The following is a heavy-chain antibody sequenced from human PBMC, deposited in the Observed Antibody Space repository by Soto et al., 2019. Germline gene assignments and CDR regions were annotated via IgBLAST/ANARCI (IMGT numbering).Heavy chain of an antibody. Sequence: PSETLSLTCAVSGGSISSSSYYWGWIRQPPGKGLEWIGSIYYSGSTYYNPSLKSRVMISVDTSKNQFSLNLSSVTAADTAVYYCAIGFYDILTGRDTKYYFAYWGKGALVTSPQ. J-gene: IGHJ4*02. CDR1: GGSISSSSYY. D-gene: IGHD3-9*01. CDR2: IYYSGST. CDR3: AIGFYDILTGRDTKYYFAY. V-gene: IGHV4-39*07.